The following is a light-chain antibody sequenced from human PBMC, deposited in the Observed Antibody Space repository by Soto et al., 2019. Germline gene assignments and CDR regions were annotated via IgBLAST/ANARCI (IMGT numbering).Light chain of an antibody. CDR3: QQYGSSPHT. CDR1: QSVSSSY. J-gene: IGKJ2*01. V-gene: IGKV3-20*01. Sequence: EIVLTQSPGTLSLSPGERATLSCRASQSVSSSYLAWYQQKPGQAPRLLIYGASSRATGIPDRFSGSGSGTDFNLTISRLEPEDFAVYYCQQYGSSPHTCGQGTKLEMK. CDR2: GAS.